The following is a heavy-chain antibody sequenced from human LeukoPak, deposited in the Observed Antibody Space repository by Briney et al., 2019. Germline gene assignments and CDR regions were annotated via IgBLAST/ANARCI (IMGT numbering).Heavy chain of an antibody. CDR1: GYTFTGYY. V-gene: IGHV1-2*02. Sequence: ASVTVSCKASGYTFTGYYMHWVRQAPGQGLEWVGWINPNSGGTNYAQKFQGRVTMTRDTSISTAYMELSRLRSDDTAVYYCASGSPVTTYYYYYMDVWGKGTTVTVSS. CDR3: ASGSPVTTYYYYYMDV. CDR2: INPNSGGT. D-gene: IGHD4-11*01. J-gene: IGHJ6*03.